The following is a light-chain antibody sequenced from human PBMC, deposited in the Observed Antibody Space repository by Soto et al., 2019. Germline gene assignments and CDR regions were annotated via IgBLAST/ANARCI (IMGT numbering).Light chain of an antibody. CDR2: ANS. CDR1: SSNIGAGYD. V-gene: IGLV1-40*01. CDR3: QSHDSSLRGSL. J-gene: IGLJ2*01. Sequence: QSVLTQPPSVSGAPGQRVTISCTGSSSNIGAGYDVHWYQQLPGTAPKLLIYANSDRPSGVPDRFSGSKSGTSASLAITGLQAEDEADYYCQSHDSSLRGSLFGGGTKLTVL.